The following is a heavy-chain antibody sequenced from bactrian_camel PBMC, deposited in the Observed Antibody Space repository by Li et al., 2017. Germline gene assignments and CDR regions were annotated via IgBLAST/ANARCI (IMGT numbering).Heavy chain of an antibody. D-gene: IGHD5*01. V-gene: IGHV3S40*01. CDR3: AAEGPSWDSDSCVNSEIGY. J-gene: IGHJ6*01. CDR1: GFTFSDVT. CDR2: IIPDGARQ. Sequence: VQLVESGGGSVQPGGSLRLSCVASGFTFSDVTMSWVRQAAGKGLEWVSTIIPDGARQYYADSVKGRFTISRDNAKNTVYLQMNDLKPEDTAVYYCAAEGPSWDSDSCVNSEIGYWGQGTQVTVS.